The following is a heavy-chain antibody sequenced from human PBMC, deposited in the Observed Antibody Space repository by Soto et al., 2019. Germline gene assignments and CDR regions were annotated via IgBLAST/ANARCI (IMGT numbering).Heavy chain of an antibody. CDR1: GFTFSDYY. V-gene: IGHV3-11*01. CDR2: INSSGTTI. D-gene: IGHD3-16*02. Sequence: PGGSLRLSCAASGFTFSDYYMSWIRQAPGKGLEWVSYINSSGTTIYYADSVKGRFTISRDNARNSLFLQMNSLRAEDTAVYYCAKGYVWGSYRPSMDVWGHGTTVTVSS. CDR3: AKGYVWGSYRPSMDV. J-gene: IGHJ6*02.